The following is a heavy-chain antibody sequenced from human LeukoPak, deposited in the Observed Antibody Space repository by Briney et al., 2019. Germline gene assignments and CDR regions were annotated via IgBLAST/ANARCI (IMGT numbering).Heavy chain of an antibody. Sequence: GGSLRLSCAASGFTFSAYSMNWVRQAPGKGLEWVSAISGSGGSTYYADSVKGRFTISRDNSKNTLYLQMNSLRAEDTAVYYCAKPYSSGYYIFDYWGQGTLVTVSS. CDR1: GFTFSAYS. V-gene: IGHV3-23*01. J-gene: IGHJ4*02. D-gene: IGHD3-22*01. CDR2: ISGSGGST. CDR3: AKPYSSGYYIFDY.